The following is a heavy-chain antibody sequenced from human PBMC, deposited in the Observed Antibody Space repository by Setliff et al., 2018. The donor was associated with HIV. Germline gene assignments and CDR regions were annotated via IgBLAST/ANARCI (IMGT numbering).Heavy chain of an antibody. V-gene: IGHV1-69*10. J-gene: IGHJ3*02. CDR1: GGTFSSYA. Sequence: SVKVSCKASGGTFSSYAISWVRQAPGQGLEWMGGIIPILGITNYAQKFQGRVTITADKSTSTAYMELSSLRSEDTAVYYCARDRDSSGYYYDDAFDIWGQGTMVTVSS. CDR3: ARDRDSSGYYYDDAFDI. D-gene: IGHD3-22*01. CDR2: IIPILGIT.